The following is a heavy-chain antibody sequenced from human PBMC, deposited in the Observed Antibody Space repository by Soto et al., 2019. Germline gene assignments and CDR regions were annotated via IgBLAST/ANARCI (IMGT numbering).Heavy chain of an antibody. Sequence: SETLSLTCAVYGGSFGGYYWSWIRQPPGKGLEWIGEINHSGSTNYNPSLKSRVTISVDTSKNQFSLKLSSVTAADTAVYYCARDQRQDFWSGYYKYYYYGMDVWGQGTTVTVSS. CDR3: ARDQRQDFWSGYYKYYYYGMDV. V-gene: IGHV4-34*01. CDR1: GGSFGGYY. D-gene: IGHD3-3*01. J-gene: IGHJ6*02. CDR2: INHSGST.